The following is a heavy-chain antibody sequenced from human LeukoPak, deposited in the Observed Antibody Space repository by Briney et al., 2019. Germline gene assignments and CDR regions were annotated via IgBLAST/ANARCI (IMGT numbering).Heavy chain of an antibody. Sequence: GGSLRLSCAASGFTFNTYGMNWVRQAPGKGLEWVAIIWYDGSDKYYAESVKGRFTISRDNSKNTLYLQVNSLRAEDTAVYYCARGDGYNFFDSWGQGTLVTVSS. V-gene: IGHV3-33*01. CDR1: GFTFNTYG. CDR2: IWYDGSDK. J-gene: IGHJ4*02. CDR3: ARGDGYNFFDS. D-gene: IGHD5-24*01.